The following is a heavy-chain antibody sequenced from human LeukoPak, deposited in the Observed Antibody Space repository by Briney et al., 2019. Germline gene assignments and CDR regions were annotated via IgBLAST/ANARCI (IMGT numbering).Heavy chain of an antibody. V-gene: IGHV4-34*01. J-gene: IGHJ4*02. CDR3: ASLGYNHALDY. CDR2: INHSGST. D-gene: IGHD5-18*01. Sequence: SETLSLTCAVYGGSFSGYYWSWIRQPPGKGLEWIGEINHSGSTNYNPSLKGRVTISVDTSKNQFSLKLSSVTAADTAVYYCASLGYNHALDYWGQGTLVTVSS. CDR1: GGSFSGYY.